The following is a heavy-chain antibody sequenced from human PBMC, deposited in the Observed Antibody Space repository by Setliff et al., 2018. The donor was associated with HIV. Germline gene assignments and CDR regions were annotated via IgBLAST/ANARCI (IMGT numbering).Heavy chain of an antibody. V-gene: IGHV4-61*02. J-gene: IGHJ6*03. Sequence: SETLSLTCTVSGGSVSSGSYYWVWIRQPALKGLEWIGRIYTSGLTNYNPSLKSRVTVSVDTSKNQFSLKLGSVTAADTAVYYCARVSCSSWYSIPRYYYYSMDVWGNGTTVTVSS. CDR3: ARVSCSSWYSIPRYYYYSMDV. D-gene: IGHD6-13*01. CDR2: IYTSGLT. CDR1: GGSVSSGSYY.